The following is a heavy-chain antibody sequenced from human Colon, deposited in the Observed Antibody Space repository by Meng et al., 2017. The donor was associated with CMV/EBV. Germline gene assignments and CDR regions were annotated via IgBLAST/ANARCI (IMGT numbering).Heavy chain of an antibody. CDR3: ARDKSARDSSAYDY. Sequence: GESLKISCAASGFTFSSYEMNWVRPAPGKGLGWVSYIGSSGTPIYYADSVRGRFTISRDNAKNSLYLQMDSLRADDTAVYYCARDKSARDSSAYDYWGQGTLVTVSS. D-gene: IGHD3-22*01. V-gene: IGHV3-48*03. J-gene: IGHJ4*02. CDR1: GFTFSSYE. CDR2: IGSSGTPI.